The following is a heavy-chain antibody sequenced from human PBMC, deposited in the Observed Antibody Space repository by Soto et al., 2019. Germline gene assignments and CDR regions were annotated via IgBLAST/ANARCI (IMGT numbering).Heavy chain of an antibody. CDR2: ISGSGGST. J-gene: IGHJ3*02. D-gene: IGHD2-15*01. V-gene: IGHV3-23*01. CDR1: GFTFSSYA. CDR3: AKDTISSGGESSFDI. Sequence: GGSLRLSCAASGFTFSSYAMSWVRQAPGKGLEWVSAISGSGGSTYYADSVQGRFTISRDNSKNTLYLQMNSLRAEDTSVYSCAKDTISSGGESSFDIWGQGTMVTVSS.